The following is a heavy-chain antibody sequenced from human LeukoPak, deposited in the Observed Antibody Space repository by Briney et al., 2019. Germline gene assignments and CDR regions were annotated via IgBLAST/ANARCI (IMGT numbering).Heavy chain of an antibody. J-gene: IGHJ6*02. CDR3: ARGTAMVRVWYYYGMDV. D-gene: IGHD5-18*01. CDR2: ISYDGSNK. V-gene: IGHV3-30-3*01. CDR1: GFTFSSYA. Sequence: QPGRSLRLSCAASGFTFSSYAMHWARQAPGKGLEWVAVISYDGSNKYYADSVKGRFTVSRDNSKNTLYLQMNSLRAEDTAVYYCARGTAMVRVWYYYGMDVWGQGTTVTVSS.